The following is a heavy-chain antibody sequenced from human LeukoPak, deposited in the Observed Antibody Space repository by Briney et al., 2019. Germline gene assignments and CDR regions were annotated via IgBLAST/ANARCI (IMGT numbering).Heavy chain of an antibody. J-gene: IGHJ4*02. CDR2: IYYSGST. CDR3: ASDILTGYSLLDY. D-gene: IGHD3-9*01. CDR1: GGSISSYY. V-gene: IGHV4-59*12. Sequence: SETLSLTCTVSGGSISSYYWSWIRQPPGKGLEWIGYIYYSGSTNYNPSLRSRVTISVDTSKNQFSLKLSSVTAADTAVYYCASDILTGYSLLDYWGQGTLVTVSS.